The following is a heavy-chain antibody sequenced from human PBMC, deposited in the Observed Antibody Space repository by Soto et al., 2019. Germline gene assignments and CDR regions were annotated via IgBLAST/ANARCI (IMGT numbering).Heavy chain of an antibody. CDR2: ISGSGGST. D-gene: IGHD6-19*01. V-gene: IGHV3-23*01. CDR3: AKARYSSGWHERGDAFDI. CDR1: GFTFSSYA. J-gene: IGHJ3*02. Sequence: GGSLRLSCAASGFTFSSYAMSWVRQAPGKGLEWVSAISGSGGSTYYADSVKGRFTISRDNSKNTLYLQMNSLRAEDTAVYYCAKARYSSGWHERGDAFDIWGQGTMVTVSS.